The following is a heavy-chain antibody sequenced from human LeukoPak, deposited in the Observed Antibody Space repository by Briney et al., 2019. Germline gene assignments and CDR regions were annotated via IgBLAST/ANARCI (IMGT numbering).Heavy chain of an antibody. D-gene: IGHD4-17*01. J-gene: IGHJ6*02. CDR1: GGSFSGYY. V-gene: IGHV4-34*01. CDR3: ARVSYGDSTGDYYYGMDV. CDR2: INHSGST. Sequence: SETLSLTCAVYGGSFSGYYWSWIRQPPGKGLEWIGEINHSGSTNYNPSLKSRVTISVDTSKNQFSLKLSSVTAADMAVYYCARVSYGDSTGDYYYGMDVWGQGTTVTVSS.